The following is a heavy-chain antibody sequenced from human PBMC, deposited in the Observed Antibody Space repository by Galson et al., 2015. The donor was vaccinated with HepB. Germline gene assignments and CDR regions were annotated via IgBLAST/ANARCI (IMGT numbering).Heavy chain of an antibody. V-gene: IGHV4-39*01. D-gene: IGHD1-26*01. CDR3: ARRGTTTDAFDV. CDR2: VYFSGDT. CDR1: GGSIGSSAYY. Sequence: SETLSLTCTVSGGSIGSSAYYWGWIRQPPGKGLEWIGSVYFSGDTYYNPSLKSRVTISGDTSKNQFSLRLSSVTAADTALYYCARRGTTTDAFDVWGQGALVTVSS. J-gene: IGHJ3*01.